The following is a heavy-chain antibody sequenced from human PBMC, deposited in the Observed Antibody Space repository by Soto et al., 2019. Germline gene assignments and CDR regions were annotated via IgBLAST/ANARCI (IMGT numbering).Heavy chain of an antibody. J-gene: IGHJ6*02. CDR3: ARARDSSGWSAIYYYGMDV. CDR2: INAGNGNA. V-gene: IGHV1-3*01. Sequence: ASVKVSCKASGYTFTSYAMHWVRQAPGQRLEWMGWINAGNGNAKYSQKFQGRVTITRDTSTSTAYMELSSLRSEDTAVYYCARARDSSGWSAIYYYGMDVWGQGTTVTVSS. CDR1: GYTFTSYA. D-gene: IGHD6-19*01.